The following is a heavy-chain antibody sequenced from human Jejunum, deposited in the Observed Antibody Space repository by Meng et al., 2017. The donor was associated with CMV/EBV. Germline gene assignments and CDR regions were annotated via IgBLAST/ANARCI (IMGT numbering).Heavy chain of an antibody. J-gene: IGHJ4*02. Sequence: GLTFSSFEMNWVRQPPGRGLEWLAYINPSGSVMEYADSVQGRFTISRDNAKNSVYVQMNNLRVEDTAVYYCATYNRYGYNAHFFDYWGQGTLVTVSS. D-gene: IGHD5-12*01. CDR2: INPSGSVM. CDR3: ATYNRYGYNAHFFDY. V-gene: IGHV3-48*03. CDR1: GLTFSSFE.